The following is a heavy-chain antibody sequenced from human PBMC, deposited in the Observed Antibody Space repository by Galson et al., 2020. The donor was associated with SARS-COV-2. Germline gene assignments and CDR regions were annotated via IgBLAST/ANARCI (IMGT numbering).Heavy chain of an antibody. CDR2: ISPIFGTA. Sequence: ASVKVSCKASGGTFSSYAISWVRQAPGQGLEWMGRISPIFGTANYAQKFQGRVTITADKSTSTAYMELSSLRSEDTAVYYCASGYSSSWSQDYWGQGTLVTVSA. J-gene: IGHJ4*02. CDR1: GGTFSSYA. D-gene: IGHD6-13*01. CDR3: ASGYSSSWSQDY. V-gene: IGHV1-69*06.